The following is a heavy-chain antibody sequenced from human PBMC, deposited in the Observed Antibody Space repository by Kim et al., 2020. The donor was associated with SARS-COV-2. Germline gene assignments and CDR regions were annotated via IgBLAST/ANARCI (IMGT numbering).Heavy chain of an antibody. D-gene: IGHD3-16*01. J-gene: IGHJ6*02. CDR1: GFTFSSYG. V-gene: IGHV3-33*05. CDR2: ISYDGSNK. Sequence: GGSLRLSCAASGFTFSSYGMHWVRQAPGKGLEWVAVISYDGSNKYYADSVKGRFTISRDNSKNTQYLQMNSLRAEETAVYYCARDLDYGSSYYYYGMDVWGQGTTVTVSS. CDR3: ARDLDYGSSYYYYGMDV.